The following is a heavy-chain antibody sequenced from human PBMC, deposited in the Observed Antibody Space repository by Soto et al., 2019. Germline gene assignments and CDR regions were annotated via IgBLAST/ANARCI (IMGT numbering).Heavy chain of an antibody. J-gene: IGHJ4*02. CDR3: ARSTVVTPYYFDY. D-gene: IGHD4-17*01. Sequence: SETLSLTCAVYGGSFSGYYWSWIRQPPGKGLERIGEINHSGSTNYNPSLKSRVTISVDTSKNQFSLKLSSVTAADTAVYYCARSTVVTPYYFDYWGQGTLVTVSS. CDR1: GGSFSGYY. CDR2: INHSGST. V-gene: IGHV4-34*01.